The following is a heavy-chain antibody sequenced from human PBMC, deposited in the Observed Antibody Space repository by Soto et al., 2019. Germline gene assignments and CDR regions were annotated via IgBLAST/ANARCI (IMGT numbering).Heavy chain of an antibody. J-gene: IGHJ6*02. CDR1: GFTFSSYW. CDR3: ARVGYSSSWYNMGYYYYGMDV. D-gene: IGHD6-13*01. CDR2: IKQDGSEK. Sequence: PGGSLRLSCAASGFTFSSYWMSWVRQAPGKGLEWVANIKQDGSEKYYVDSVKGRFTISRDNAKNSLYLQMNSLRAEDTAVYYCARVGYSSSWYNMGYYYYGMDVWGQGTTVTVSS. V-gene: IGHV3-7*03.